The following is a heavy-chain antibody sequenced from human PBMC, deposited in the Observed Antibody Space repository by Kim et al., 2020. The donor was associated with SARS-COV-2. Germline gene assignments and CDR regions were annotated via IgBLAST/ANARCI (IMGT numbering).Heavy chain of an antibody. CDR1: GYTFTSYA. D-gene: IGHD2-2*01. V-gene: IGHV7-4-1*02. CDR3: ARMRGCSSTSCYADYYYGMDV. J-gene: IGHJ6*02. CDR2: INTNTGNP. Sequence: ASVKVSCKASGYTFTSYAMNWVRQAPGQGLEWMGWINTNTGNPTYAQGFTGRFVFSLDTSVSTAYLQISSLKAEDTAVYYCARMRGCSSTSCYADYYYGMDVWGQGTTVTVSS.